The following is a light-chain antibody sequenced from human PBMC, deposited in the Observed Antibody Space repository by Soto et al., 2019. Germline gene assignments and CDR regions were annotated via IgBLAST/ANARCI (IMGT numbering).Light chain of an antibody. V-gene: IGKV3-20*01. CDR1: QSVSSSY. CDR3: QQYGSSPWT. J-gene: IGKJ1*01. CDR2: GAS. Sequence: EIVLTQSPGTLSLSPGERATLSCRASQSVSSSYLAWYQQKPGQAPRPLIYGASSRAIGIPDRFSGSGSGTEFTLTISSLEPEDFAVYYCQQYGSSPWTFGQGTKLEIK.